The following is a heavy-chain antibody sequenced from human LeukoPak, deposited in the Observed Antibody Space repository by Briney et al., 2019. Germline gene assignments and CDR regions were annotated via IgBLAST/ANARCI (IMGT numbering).Heavy chain of an antibody. J-gene: IGHJ4*02. CDR2: INHSGST. V-gene: IGHV4-34*01. CDR3: AKAYLGPDYDILTGYYHPRGCFDY. D-gene: IGHD3-9*01. CDR1: GGSFSGYY. Sequence: SETLSLTCAVYGGSFSGYYWSWIRQPPGKGLEWIGEINHSGSTNYNPSLKSRVTISVDTSKNQFSLKLSSVTAEDTAVYYCAKAYLGPDYDILTGYYHPRGCFDYWGQGTLVTVSS.